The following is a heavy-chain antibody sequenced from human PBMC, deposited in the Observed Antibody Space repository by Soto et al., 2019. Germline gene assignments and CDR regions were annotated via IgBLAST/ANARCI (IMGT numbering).Heavy chain of an antibody. J-gene: IGHJ4*02. Sequence: GGSLRLSCAASGFTFSAYSVNWVRQAPGKGLEWVSYISSGSKTIYYAESVKGRFTVSRDNARNSQYLQMNSLRDEDTAVYYCAREDILGIRSFDYWGQGTLVTVSS. V-gene: IGHV3-48*02. CDR3: AREDILGIRSFDY. CDR1: GFTFSAYS. D-gene: IGHD3-9*01. CDR2: ISSGSKTI.